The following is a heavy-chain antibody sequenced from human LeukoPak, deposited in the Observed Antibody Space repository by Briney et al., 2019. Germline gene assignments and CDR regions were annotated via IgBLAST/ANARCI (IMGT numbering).Heavy chain of an antibody. V-gene: IGHV3-21*04. J-gene: IGHJ4*02. CDR3: AKVLIAAAGTEDY. Sequence: PGGSLRLSCAASGFTFSSYSMNWVRQAPGKGLEWVSSISSSSSYIYYADSVKGRFTISRDNAKNSLYLQMNSLRAEDTAVYYCAKVLIAAAGTEDYWGQGTLVTVSS. CDR1: GFTFSSYS. D-gene: IGHD6-13*01. CDR2: ISSSSSYI.